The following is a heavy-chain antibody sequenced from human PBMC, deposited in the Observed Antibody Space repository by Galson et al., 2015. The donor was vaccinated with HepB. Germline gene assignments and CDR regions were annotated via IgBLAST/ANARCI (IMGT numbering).Heavy chain of an antibody. Sequence: SLRLSCAASDSTFSSYTMNWVRQTPGKGLQWVSYISTNGATIHYADSVKGRFTIARDNAKNTMWLQMNSLRAEDTAVYYCATTKFGSGAYWTFDIWGQGTLVIVST. D-gene: IGHD4/OR15-4a*01. CDR1: DSTFSSYT. CDR2: ISTNGATI. CDR3: ATTKFGSGAYWTFDI. J-gene: IGHJ3*02. V-gene: IGHV3-48*04.